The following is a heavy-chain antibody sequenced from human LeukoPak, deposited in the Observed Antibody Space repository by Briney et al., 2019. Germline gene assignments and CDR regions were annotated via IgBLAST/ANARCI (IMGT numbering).Heavy chain of an antibody. D-gene: IGHD3/OR15-3a*01. CDR3: AKDWTGFDSWFDP. CDR2: ISGSGGST. V-gene: IGHV3-23*01. J-gene: IGHJ5*02. Sequence: GGSLRLSCAASGFTFSSYAMSWVRQAPGKGLEWVSAISGSGGSTYYADSVKGRFTISRDNSKHTLYLQMNSLRAEDTAVYYCAKDWTGFDSWFDPWGQRTLVTVSS. CDR1: GFTFSSYA.